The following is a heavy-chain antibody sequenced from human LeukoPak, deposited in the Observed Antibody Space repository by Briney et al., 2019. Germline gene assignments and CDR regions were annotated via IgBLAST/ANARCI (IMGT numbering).Heavy chain of an antibody. V-gene: IGHV3-21*01. Sequence: PGGSLRLSCAGSGFTFSSYYMNWVRQAPGKGLEWVSSISSSSSYIYYADSVKGRFTISRDNAKNSLYLQMKSLRAEDTAVYYCARGGAAAGIDAFDIWGHGTMVTVSS. CDR1: GFTFSSYY. D-gene: IGHD6-13*01. CDR2: ISSSSSYI. CDR3: ARGGAAAGIDAFDI. J-gene: IGHJ3*02.